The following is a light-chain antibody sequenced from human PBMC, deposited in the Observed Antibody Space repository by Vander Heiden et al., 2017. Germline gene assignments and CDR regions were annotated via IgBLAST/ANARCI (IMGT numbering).Light chain of an antibody. CDR2: EAS. CDR1: QDNSNY. Sequence: DIHIPPSPSSLSASVGDRVTITHQPSQDNSNYLDWYQQKPGKAPKLLIYEASNLETGVPARFSGSGSGTDFTFTISSLQAEDIATYYCQQYDNRPLTFGEGTRLEIK. CDR3: QQYDNRPLT. J-gene: IGKJ5*01. V-gene: IGKV1-33*01.